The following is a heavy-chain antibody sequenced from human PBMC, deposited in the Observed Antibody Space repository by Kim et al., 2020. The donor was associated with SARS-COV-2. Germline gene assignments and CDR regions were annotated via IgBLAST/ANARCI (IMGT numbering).Heavy chain of an antibody. CDR2: INTNTGKP. CDR3: ARDTGYSRGWSFDY. CDR1: GYTFTSYA. J-gene: IGHJ4*02. Sequence: ASVKVSCKASGYTFTSYARNGVRLAPGQGLEGMGWINTNTGKPTYAQGFTGRFVYSLDTSVSTAYLQISRLKAEDTAVYYCARDTGYSRGWSFDYWGQGT. V-gene: IGHV7-4-1*02. D-gene: IGHD6-19*01.